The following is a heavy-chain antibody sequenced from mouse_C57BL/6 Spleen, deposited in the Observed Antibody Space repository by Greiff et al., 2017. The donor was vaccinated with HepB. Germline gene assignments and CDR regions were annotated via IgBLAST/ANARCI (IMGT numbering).Heavy chain of an antibody. J-gene: IGHJ4*01. Sequence: EVKLMESGEGLVKPGGSLKLSCAASGFTFSSYAMSWVRQTPEKRLEWVAYISSGGDYTYYADTVKGRFTISRDNARNTPYLQMSSLKSEDTALYYCTRGDYDDYYAMDYWGQGTSVTVSS. CDR1: GFTFSSYA. CDR2: ISSGGDYT. D-gene: IGHD2-4*01. V-gene: IGHV5-9-1*02. CDR3: TRGDYDDYYAMDY.